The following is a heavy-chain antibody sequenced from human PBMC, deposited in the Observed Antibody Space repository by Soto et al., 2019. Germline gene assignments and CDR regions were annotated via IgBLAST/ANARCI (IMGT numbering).Heavy chain of an antibody. CDR2: MNPNSGNT. Sequence: QVQLVQSGAEVKKPGASVKVSCKASGYTFTSYDINWVRQATGQGLEWMGWMNPNSGNTGYAQKFQGRVTMTRNTSISTAYMELSSLRSEATAVYYCARARWLQLNWYFDLWGRGTLVTVSS. D-gene: IGHD5-12*01. CDR1: GYTFTSYD. J-gene: IGHJ2*01. V-gene: IGHV1-8*01. CDR3: ARARWLQLNWYFDL.